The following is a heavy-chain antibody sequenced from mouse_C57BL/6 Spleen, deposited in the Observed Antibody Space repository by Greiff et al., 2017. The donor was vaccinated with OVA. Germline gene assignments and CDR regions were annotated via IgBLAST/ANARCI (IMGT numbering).Heavy chain of an antibody. J-gene: IGHJ4*01. CDR2: ISSGSSTI. D-gene: IGHD2-4*01. CDR3: ARGDYDGYYAMDY. Sequence: EVQLVASGGGLVKPGGSLKLSCAASGFTFSDYGMHWVRQAPEKGLEWVAYISSGSSTIYYADNVKGRFSISRDNAKNTLFLQMTSLRSEDTAMDYCARGDYDGYYAMDYWGQGTSVTVSS. CDR1: GFTFSDYG. V-gene: IGHV5-17*01.